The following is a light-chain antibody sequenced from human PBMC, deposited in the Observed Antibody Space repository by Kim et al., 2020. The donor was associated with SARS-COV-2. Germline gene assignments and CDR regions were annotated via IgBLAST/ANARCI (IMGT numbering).Light chain of an antibody. CDR1: KLGDKY. J-gene: IGLJ2*01. V-gene: IGLV3-1*01. Sequence: SYELTQPPSVSVSPGQTASITCSGDKLGDKYVCGYQQKPGQTPVLVIYQDSKRPSGIPVRFSGSNSGNTATLTISGTQAMDEADYYCQAWESSTAVFGGGTQLTVL. CDR3: QAWESSTAV. CDR2: QDS.